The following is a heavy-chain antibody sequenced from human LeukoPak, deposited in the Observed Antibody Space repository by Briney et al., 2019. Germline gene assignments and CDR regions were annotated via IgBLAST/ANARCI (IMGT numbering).Heavy chain of an antibody. D-gene: IGHD5-24*01. J-gene: IGHJ3*02. CDR2: IYSGGTT. Sequence: GGSLRLSCAASGFTVSSNYMSWVRQAPGKGLEWVSVIYSGGTTYYADSVKGRFTISRDNSKNTLYLVMNSLRVDDTAVYYCAKAVDLATISVDIWGQGTMVTVSS. CDR1: GFTVSSNY. CDR3: AKAVDLATISVDI. V-gene: IGHV3-53*01.